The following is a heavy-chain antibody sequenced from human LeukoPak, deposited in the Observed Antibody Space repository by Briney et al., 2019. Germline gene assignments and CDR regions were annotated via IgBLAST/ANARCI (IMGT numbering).Heavy chain of an antibody. D-gene: IGHD6-13*01. CDR3: ARVGSSWRPERYNWFDP. J-gene: IGHJ5*02. CDR1: GGSFSGYY. CDR2: INHSGST. Sequence: SETLSLTCAVYGGSFSGYYWSWLRQPPGKGLEWIGEINHSGSTNYNPSLKSRVTISVDTSKNHFSLKLSSVTAADTAVYYCARVGSSWRPERYNWFDPWGQGTLVTVSS. V-gene: IGHV4-34*01.